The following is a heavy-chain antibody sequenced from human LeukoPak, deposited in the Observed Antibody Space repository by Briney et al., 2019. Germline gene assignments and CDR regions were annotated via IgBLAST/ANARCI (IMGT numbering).Heavy chain of an antibody. CDR3: ARVGSWYLDY. CDR1: GGSISSDGYY. J-gene: IGHJ4*02. Sequence: SETLSLTCTVSGGSISSDGYYWSWIRQHPGKGLEWIGYISYSGNTYYNPSLESRVTMSVDTSNNQFSLKLSSVTAADTAVYYRARVGSWYLDYWGQGTLVTVSS. CDR2: ISYSGNT. D-gene: IGHD6-13*01. V-gene: IGHV4-31*03.